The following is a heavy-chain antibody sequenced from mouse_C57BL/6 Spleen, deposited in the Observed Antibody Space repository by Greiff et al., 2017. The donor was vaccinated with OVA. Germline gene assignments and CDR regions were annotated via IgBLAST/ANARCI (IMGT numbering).Heavy chain of an antibody. CDR2: IRSKSSNYAT. D-gene: IGHD1-1*02. V-gene: IGHV10-3*01. J-gene: IGHJ1*03. CDR3: VRRGDYGRYFDV. Sequence: EVQRVESGGGLVQPKGSLKLSCAASGFTFNTYAMHWVRQAPGKGLEWVARIRSKSSNYATYYADSVKDRFTISRDDSQSMLYLQMNNLKTEDTAMYYCVRRGDYGRYFDVWGTGTTVTVSS. CDR1: GFTFNTYA.